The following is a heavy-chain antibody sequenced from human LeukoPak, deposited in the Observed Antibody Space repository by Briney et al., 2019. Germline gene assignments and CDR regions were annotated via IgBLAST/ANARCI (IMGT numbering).Heavy chain of an antibody. J-gene: IGHJ4*02. Sequence: GGSLRLSCAASGFTFSSYSMNWVRQAPGKGLEWVSYISSSSSTIYYADSVKGRFTISRDNAKNSLYLQMNSLRAEDTAVYYCAREGSGITMIVEGGYFDYWGQGTLVTVSS. V-gene: IGHV3-48*01. CDR3: AREGSGITMIVEGGYFDY. CDR2: ISSSSSTI. CDR1: GFTFSSYS. D-gene: IGHD3-22*01.